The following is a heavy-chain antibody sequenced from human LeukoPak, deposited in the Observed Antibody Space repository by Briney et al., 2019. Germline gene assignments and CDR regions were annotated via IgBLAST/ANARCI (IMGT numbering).Heavy chain of an antibody. CDR3: ARDNCSGGSCHKLGFDP. J-gene: IGHJ5*02. V-gene: IGHV4-59*01. Sequence: SETLSLTCTVSGGSISSYYWSWIRQPPGKGLERIGYIYYSGSTNYNPSLKSRVTISVDTSKNQFSLKLSSVTAADTAVYYCARDNCSGGSCHKLGFDPWGQGTLVTVSS. CDR2: IYYSGST. CDR1: GGSISSYY. D-gene: IGHD2-15*01.